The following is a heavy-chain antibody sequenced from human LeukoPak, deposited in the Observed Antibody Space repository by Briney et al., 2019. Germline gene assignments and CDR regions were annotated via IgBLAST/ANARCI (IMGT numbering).Heavy chain of an antibody. CDR1: GGSFSGYY. CDR3: ARGPPYGSGKFGPFDY. D-gene: IGHD3-10*01. Sequence: PSETLSLTCAVYGGSFSGYYWSWIRQPPGKGLEWVSYISSSGYIIYYADSVKGRFTISRDNAKNSLYLQMNSLRAEDTAVYYCARGPPYGSGKFGPFDYWGQGSLVTVSS. CDR2: ISSSGYII. V-gene: IGHV3-11*01. J-gene: IGHJ4*02.